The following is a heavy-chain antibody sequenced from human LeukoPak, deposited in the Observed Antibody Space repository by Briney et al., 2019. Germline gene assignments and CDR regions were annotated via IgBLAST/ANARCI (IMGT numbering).Heavy chain of an antibody. CDR2: ISCYNGGT. V-gene: IGHV1-18*01. CDR1: GYTFTHHG. J-gene: IGHJ4*02. D-gene: IGHD6-19*01. CDR3: ARDPTNTSGRYAYFDS. Sequence: ASVRVSCKASGYTFTHHGISWVRQAPGQGLEWMAWISCYNGGTHYAQKFQGRVTLTTDTSTSTAYMELRSLRSDDTAVYYCARDPTNTSGRYAYFDSWGQGTLVTVSS.